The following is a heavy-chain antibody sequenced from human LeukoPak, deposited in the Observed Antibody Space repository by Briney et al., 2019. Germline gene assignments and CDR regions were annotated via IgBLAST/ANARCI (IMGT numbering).Heavy chain of an antibody. D-gene: IGHD6-19*01. CDR3: ARLMTVAGYYYYMDV. Sequence: SETLSLTCTVSGGSISSYYWSWIRQPAGKGLEWTGRIYTSGSTNYNPSLKSRVTMSVDTSKNQFSLKLSSVTAADTAVYYCARLMTVAGYYYYMDVWGKGTTVTVSS. CDR1: GGSISSYY. J-gene: IGHJ6*03. CDR2: IYTSGST. V-gene: IGHV4-4*07.